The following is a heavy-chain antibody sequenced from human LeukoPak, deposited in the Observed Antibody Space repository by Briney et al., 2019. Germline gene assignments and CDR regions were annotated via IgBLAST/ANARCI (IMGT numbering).Heavy chain of an antibody. CDR3: ARDLSYYDILTGYHNPWYFDY. V-gene: IGHV1-46*01. D-gene: IGHD3-9*01. CDR1: GYTFTSYY. CDR2: INPSGGST. J-gene: IGHJ4*02. Sequence: ASVKVSCKASGYTFTSYYMHWVRQAPGQGLEWMGIINPSGGSTSYAQKFQGRVTMTRDTSTSTVYMELSSLRSEDTAVYYCARDLSYYDILTGYHNPWYFDYWGQGTLVTVSS.